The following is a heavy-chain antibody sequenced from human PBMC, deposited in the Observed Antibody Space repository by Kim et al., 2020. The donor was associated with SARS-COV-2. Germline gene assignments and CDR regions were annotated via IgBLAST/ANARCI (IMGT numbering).Heavy chain of an antibody. Sequence: GGSLRLSCAASGLVVGDNYMNWVRQAPGKGLEWVSVIHSSGTIYYADSVKGRFTISRDNAKNTLYLQMNTLRVEDTAVYYCAIGEAPSGHDAFDIWGQRT. V-gene: IGHV3-53*01. CDR1: GLVVGDNY. J-gene: IGHJ3*02. D-gene: IGHD1-1*01. CDR2: IHSSGTI. CDR3: AIGEAPSGHDAFDI.